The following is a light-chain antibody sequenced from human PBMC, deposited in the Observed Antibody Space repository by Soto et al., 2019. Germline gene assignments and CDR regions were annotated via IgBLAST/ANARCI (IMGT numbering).Light chain of an antibody. J-gene: IGKJ5*01. CDR2: AAS. V-gene: IGKV1-39*01. Sequence: DIPMTQSPSSLSASVGDRVTITCRASQSISSYLNWYQQXPGTAPXLLIYAASSLQSGVPSRFSGSGSGTDFTLTISSLQPEDFANYYGQQSYSPPRITFGQGTRLEI. CDR3: QQSYSPPRIT. CDR1: QSISSY.